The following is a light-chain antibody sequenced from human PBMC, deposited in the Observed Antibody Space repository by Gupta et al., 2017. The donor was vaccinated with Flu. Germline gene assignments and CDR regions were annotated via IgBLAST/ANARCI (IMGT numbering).Light chain of an antibody. J-gene: IGLJ1*01. Sequence: QSALTQPAPVSGSPGQSLTTSCTRTSSDVGGYNYISWYQPHPRNAPKLMIYEVSNRPSGVSNRFSGSKSGNTASLTSSGLQAEDEAEYYCSSYTSSSSLDVGTGTKVTVL. CDR1: SSDVGGYNY. CDR3: SSYTSSSSLD. V-gene: IGLV2-14*01. CDR2: EVS.